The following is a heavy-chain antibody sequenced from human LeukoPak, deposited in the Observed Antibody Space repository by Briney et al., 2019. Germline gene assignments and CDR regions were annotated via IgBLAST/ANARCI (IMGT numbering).Heavy chain of an antibody. J-gene: IGHJ5*02. CDR1: GGSISSGSYY. D-gene: IGHD6-19*01. CDR3: ARGRGQWLINNWFDP. V-gene: IGHV4-61*02. Sequence: SETLSLTCTVSGGSISSGSYYWSWIRQPAGKGLEWIGRIYTSGGTNYNPSLKSRVTISVDTSKNQFSLKLSSVTAADTAVYYCARGRGQWLINNWFDPWGQGTLVTVSS. CDR2: IYTSGGT.